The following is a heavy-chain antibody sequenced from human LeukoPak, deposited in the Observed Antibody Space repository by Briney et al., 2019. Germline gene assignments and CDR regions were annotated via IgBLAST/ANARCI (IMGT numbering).Heavy chain of an antibody. V-gene: IGHV3-30*18. J-gene: IGHJ4*02. D-gene: IGHD3-10*01. CDR3: AKSYYYHSGSFDY. CDR1: GSTFSTFN. CDR2: FSSDGRST. Sequence: GGSLRLSCAASGSTFSTFNMHWVRQAPGKGLEWVAVFSSDGRSTFYAENVQGRFTLSRDNSKNTLSLQMNSLRAEDTAVYYCAKSYYYHSGSFDYWGQGTLVTVSS.